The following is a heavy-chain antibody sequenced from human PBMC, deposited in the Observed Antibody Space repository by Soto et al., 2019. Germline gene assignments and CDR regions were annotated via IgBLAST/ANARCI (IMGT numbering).Heavy chain of an antibody. D-gene: IGHD3-22*01. CDR3: VREESSDSHMFFQN. CDR2: IWYDDSKQ. J-gene: IGHJ1*01. Sequence: QVHLVESGGGVVQPGRSLRLSCMGSGFTFKNYGMHWVRQAPGKGLEWVAIIWYDDSKQYYADSVKGRFTISRDNSKNTRYLEMNSLRAEDTAVYYCVREESSDSHMFFQNWGQGTLVTVSS. CDR1: GFTFKNYG. V-gene: IGHV3-33*01.